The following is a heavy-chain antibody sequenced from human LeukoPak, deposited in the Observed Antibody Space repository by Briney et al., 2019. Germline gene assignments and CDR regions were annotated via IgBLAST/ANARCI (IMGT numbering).Heavy chain of an antibody. D-gene: IGHD5-18*01. CDR3: ARGGGGIQLWHMVDAFDI. CDR2: ISDSSDTM. J-gene: IGHJ3*02. Sequence: HPGGSLRLSCAASGFTFSYYSMNWVRQAPGKGLEWVSYISDSSDTMYYADSVKGRFTISRDNAKNSLYLQMNSLRAEDTAVYYCARGGGGIQLWHMVDAFDIWGQGTMVTVSS. V-gene: IGHV3-48*01. CDR1: GFTFSYYS.